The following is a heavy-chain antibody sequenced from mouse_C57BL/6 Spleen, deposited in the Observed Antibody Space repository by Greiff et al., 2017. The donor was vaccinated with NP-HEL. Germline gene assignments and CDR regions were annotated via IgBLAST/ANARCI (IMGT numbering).Heavy chain of an antibody. CDR2: INPYNGDT. D-gene: IGHD2-4*01. J-gene: IGHJ3*01. V-gene: IGHV1-20*01. Sequence: EVQLQQSGPELVKPGDSVKISCKASGYSFTGYFMNWVMQSHGKSLEWIGRINPYNGDTFYNQKFKGKATLTVDKSSSTAHMELRSLTAVDSAVSYCARYGDYGAFAYWGQGTRVTVSA. CDR3: ARYGDYGAFAY. CDR1: GYSFTGYF.